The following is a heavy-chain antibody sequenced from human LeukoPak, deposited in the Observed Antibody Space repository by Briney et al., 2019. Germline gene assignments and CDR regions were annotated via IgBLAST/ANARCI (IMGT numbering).Heavy chain of an antibody. CDR3: ARDPSGYDILTGYLGY. D-gene: IGHD3-9*01. CDR1: GFTFSSYS. J-gene: IGHJ4*02. Sequence: PGGSLRLSCAASGFTFSSYSMNWVRQAPGKGLEWVSYISSSSSTIYYADSVKGRFTISRDNAKNSLYLQMNSLRAEDTAVYYCARDPSGYDILTGYLGYWGQGTLVTVSS. V-gene: IGHV3-48*01. CDR2: ISSSSSTI.